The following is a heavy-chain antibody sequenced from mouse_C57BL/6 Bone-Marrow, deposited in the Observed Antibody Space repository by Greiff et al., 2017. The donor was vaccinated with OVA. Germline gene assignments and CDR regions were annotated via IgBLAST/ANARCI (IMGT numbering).Heavy chain of an antibody. CDR1: GFTFSSYA. CDR2: ISSGGDYI. V-gene: IGHV5-9-1*02. D-gene: IGHD2-1*01. J-gene: IGHJ1*03. CDR3: TRNPSYGNYWYFDV. Sequence: EVKVVESGEGLVKPGGSLKLSCAASGFTFSSYAMSWVRQTPEKRLEWVAYISSGGDYIYYADTVKGRFTISRDNARNTLYLQMSSLKSEDTAMYYCTRNPSYGNYWYFDVWGTGTTVTVSS.